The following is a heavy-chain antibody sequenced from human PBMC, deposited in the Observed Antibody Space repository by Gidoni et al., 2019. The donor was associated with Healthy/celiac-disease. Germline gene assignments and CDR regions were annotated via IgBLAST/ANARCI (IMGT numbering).Heavy chain of an antibody. CDR1: GGSLSSSY. Sequence: QVQLQESGPGLVTPSETLSLTCTVSGGSLSSSYWSWSRQPPGKGLEWIGYIYYSGSTNYNPSLKSRVTIAVDTSKNQFSLKLSSVTAADTAVYYCARTPPRVVTGWFDPWGQGTLVTVSS. CDR3: ARTPPRVVTGWFDP. CDR2: IYYSGST. J-gene: IGHJ5*02. V-gene: IGHV4-59*08. D-gene: IGHD3-3*01.